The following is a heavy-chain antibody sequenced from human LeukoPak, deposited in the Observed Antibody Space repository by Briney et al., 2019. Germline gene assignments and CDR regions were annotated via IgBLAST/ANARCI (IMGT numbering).Heavy chain of an antibody. J-gene: IGHJ4*02. CDR3: ARDLSGGHPGGFDY. V-gene: IGHV3-21*01. CDR1: GFTISRYS. CDR2: ISSNSYYI. Sequence: GGSLRLSCAASGFTISRYSMNWVRQAPGKGLEWVSTISSNSYYIYYADSVKGRFTISRDNAKNSVYLQMNSLTVEDTAVYFCARDLSGGHPGGFDYWGQGALVTVSS. D-gene: IGHD3-10*01.